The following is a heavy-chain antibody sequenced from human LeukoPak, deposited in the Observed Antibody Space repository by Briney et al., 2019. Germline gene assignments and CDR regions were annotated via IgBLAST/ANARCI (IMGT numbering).Heavy chain of an antibody. CDR2: IYYSGST. CDR3: ARGGQQVVLRNRFDP. D-gene: IGHD6-13*01. Sequence: SETLSLTCTVSGGSISSYYWSWIRQPPGKGLEWIGYIYYSGSTNYNPSLKSRVTISVDTSKNQFSLKLSSVTAADTAVYYCARGGQQVVLRNRFDPWGQGTLVTVSS. J-gene: IGHJ5*02. CDR1: GGSISSYY. V-gene: IGHV4-59*01.